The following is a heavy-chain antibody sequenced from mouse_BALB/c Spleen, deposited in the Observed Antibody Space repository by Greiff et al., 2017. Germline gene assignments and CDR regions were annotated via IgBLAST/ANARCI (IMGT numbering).Heavy chain of an antibody. Sequence: EVQGVESGGGLVKLGGSLKLSCAASGFTFSSYYMSWVRQTPEKRLELVAAINSNGGSTYYPDTVKGRFTISRDNAKNTLYLQMSSLKSEDTALYYCARHITTANYAMDYWGQGTSVTVSS. D-gene: IGHD1-1*01. CDR1: GFTFSSYY. CDR3: ARHITTANYAMDY. V-gene: IGHV5-6-2*01. J-gene: IGHJ4*01. CDR2: INSNGGST.